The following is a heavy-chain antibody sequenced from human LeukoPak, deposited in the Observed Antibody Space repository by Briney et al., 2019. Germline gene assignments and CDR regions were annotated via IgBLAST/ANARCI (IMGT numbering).Heavy chain of an antibody. V-gene: IGHV4-61*08. CDR3: ARHRSRIQLWASSVGMDV. CDR2: IYYSGST. D-gene: IGHD5-18*01. J-gene: IGHJ6*02. CDR1: GGSISSGGYY. Sequence: SETLSLTCTVSGGSISSGGYYWSWIRQHPGKGLEWIGYIYYSGSTNYNPSLKSRVTISVDTSKNQFSLKLSSVTAADTAVYYCARHRSRIQLWASSVGMDVWGQGTTVTVSS.